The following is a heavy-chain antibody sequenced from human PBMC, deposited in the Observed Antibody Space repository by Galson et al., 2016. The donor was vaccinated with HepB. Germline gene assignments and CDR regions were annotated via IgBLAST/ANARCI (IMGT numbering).Heavy chain of an antibody. D-gene: IGHD1-26*01. CDR3: GRDGFRYLSGGTAFNY. CDR2: VSDTGTT. J-gene: IGHJ4*02. CDR1: RFTFSNFG. V-gene: IGHV3-23*01. Sequence: SLRLSCAASRFTFSNFGMNWFRQAPGKGLEWVSGVSDTGTTYYANYVKGRFTISRENSKNTLYLQLNSLRAEDTAVYHCGRDGFRYLSGGTAFNYWRQGTPVTVSS.